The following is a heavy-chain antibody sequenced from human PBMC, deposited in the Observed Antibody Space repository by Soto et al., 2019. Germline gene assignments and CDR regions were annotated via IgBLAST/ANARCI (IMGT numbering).Heavy chain of an antibody. CDR2: ISGSASTI. J-gene: IGHJ4*02. D-gene: IGHD6-13*01. CDR3: ARLGSIAAAGTPDY. V-gene: IGHV3-11*01. Sequence: LRLSCAASGFTFSDYYMSWFRQAPGKGLEWVSYISGSASTIHDADSVKGRFTISRDNAKNSLYLQMNSLRAEDTALYYCARLGSIAAAGTPDYWGQGTLVTVSS. CDR1: GFTFSDYY.